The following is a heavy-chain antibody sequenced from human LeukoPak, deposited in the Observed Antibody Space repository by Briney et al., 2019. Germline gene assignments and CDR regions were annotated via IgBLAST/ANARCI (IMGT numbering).Heavy chain of an antibody. V-gene: IGHV3-15*01. D-gene: IGHD3-10*01. CDR2: IKSKTDGGTT. J-gene: IGHJ4*02. CDR3: TTDHHQRITMVRGVHSETHRTESY. Sequence: PGGSLRLSCAASGFTFSNAWMSWVRQAPGKGLEWVGRIKSKTDGGTTDYAAPVKGRFTISRDDSKNTLYLQMNSLKTEDTAVYYCTTDHHQRITMVRGVHSETHRTESYWGQGTLVTVSS. CDR1: GFTFSNAW.